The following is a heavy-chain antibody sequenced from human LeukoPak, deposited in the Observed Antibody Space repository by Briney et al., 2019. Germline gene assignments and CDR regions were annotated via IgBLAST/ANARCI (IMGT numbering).Heavy chain of an antibody. CDR3: ARRPYYYGSGSYYYYYMDV. Sequence: SQTLSLTCTVSGGSISSGSYYWSWIRQPAGKGLEWIGRIYTTGRTNYNPSLESRVTISVAPSKDQFSLKLSSVTAADTAVYYCARRPYYYGSGSYYYYYMDVWGKGTTVTVSS. J-gene: IGHJ6*03. CDR2: IYTTGRT. CDR1: GGSISSGSYY. V-gene: IGHV4-61*02. D-gene: IGHD3-10*01.